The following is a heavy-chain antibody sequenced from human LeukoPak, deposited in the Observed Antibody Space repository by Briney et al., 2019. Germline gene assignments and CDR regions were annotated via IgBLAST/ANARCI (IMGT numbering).Heavy chain of an antibody. CDR1: GGSFSGYY. V-gene: IGHV4-34*01. CDR2: INHSGST. J-gene: IGHJ4*02. Sequence: SETLSLTCAVYGGSFSGYYWSWIRQPPGKGLEWIGEINHSGSTNYNPSLKSRVTISVDTSKNQFSLKLSSVTAADTAVYYCARAGGYAVMGFDYWGQGTLVTVSS. CDR3: ARAGGYAVMGFDY. D-gene: IGHD5-12*01.